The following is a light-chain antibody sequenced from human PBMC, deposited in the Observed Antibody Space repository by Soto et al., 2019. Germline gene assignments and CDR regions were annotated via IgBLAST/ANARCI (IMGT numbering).Light chain of an antibody. CDR1: QGISSA. Sequence: AIQLTQSPSSLSASVGDRVIITCRASQGISSALAWYQQKPGKPPKVLIYDASSLESGVPSRFSGSGSGTDFTLTISSLQPEDFATYYSQQFKSYPLTFVGGTKVDSK. V-gene: IGKV1-13*02. J-gene: IGKJ4*01. CDR2: DAS. CDR3: QQFKSYPLT.